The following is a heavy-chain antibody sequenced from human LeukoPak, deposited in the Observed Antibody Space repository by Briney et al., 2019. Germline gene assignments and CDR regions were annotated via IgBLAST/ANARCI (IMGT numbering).Heavy chain of an antibody. J-gene: IGHJ4*02. CDR3: ARDGIGSGYYNY. D-gene: IGHD3-22*01. Sequence: GGSLRLSCAASGFTFSVYAMSWVRQAPGKGLEWVSGLSGSGGSTYYADSVKGRFTISRDNSKNTLYLQMNSLRVEDTAVYYCARDGIGSGYYNYWGQGTLATVSS. CDR2: LSGSGGST. CDR1: GFTFSVYA. V-gene: IGHV3-23*01.